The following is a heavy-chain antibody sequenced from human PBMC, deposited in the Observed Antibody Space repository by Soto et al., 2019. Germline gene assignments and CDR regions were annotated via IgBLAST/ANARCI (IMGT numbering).Heavy chain of an antibody. CDR1: GYTFTGYY. Sequence: ASVKVSCKASGYTFTGYYMHWVRQAPGQGLEWMGWINPHSGGTKYARQFQGRVTMTRDTSISTAYMELSRLRSDDTAVYYCARIFIAMATSDYWGQGTLVTVSS. D-gene: IGHD6-19*01. J-gene: IGHJ4*02. CDR2: INPHSGGT. V-gene: IGHV1-2*02. CDR3: ARIFIAMATSDY.